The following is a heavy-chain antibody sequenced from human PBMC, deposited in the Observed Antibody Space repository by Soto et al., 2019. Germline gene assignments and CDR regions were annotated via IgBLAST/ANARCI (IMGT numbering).Heavy chain of an antibody. D-gene: IGHD3-22*01. J-gene: IGHJ4*02. CDR2: ISGSGGST. V-gene: IGHV3-23*01. CDR3: AKEGYTYYYDSSGPY. Sequence: HPGGSLRLSCAASGFSFSSYAMSWFRQAPGKGLEWVSAISGSGGSTYYADSVKGRFTISRDNSKNTLYLQMNSLRAEDTAVYYFAKEGYTYYYDSSGPYWGQGTLVTVS. CDR1: GFSFSSYA.